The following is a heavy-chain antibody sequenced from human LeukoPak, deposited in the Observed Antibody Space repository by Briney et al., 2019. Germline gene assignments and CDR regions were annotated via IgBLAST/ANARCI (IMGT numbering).Heavy chain of an antibody. Sequence: PGGSLRLSCAASGFTFTTYGMNWVRQAPGKGLEWVSAISAGGGNTYYADSVKGRLTNSRDNPKNTLFLEMNSQRAEHTAVYYCAKEYSVRNQFDYWGQGPLVAVPS. CDR1: GFTFTTYG. V-gene: IGHV3-23*01. J-gene: IGHJ4*02. CDR2: ISAGGGNT. D-gene: IGHD1-14*01. CDR3: AKEYSVRNQFDY.